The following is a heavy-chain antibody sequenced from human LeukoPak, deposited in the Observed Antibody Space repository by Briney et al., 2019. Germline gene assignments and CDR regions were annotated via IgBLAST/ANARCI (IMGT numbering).Heavy chain of an antibody. CDR2: IYYSGST. D-gene: IGHD6-6*01. CDR1: GGSISSYY. Sequence: TSETLSLTCTVSGGSISSYYWSWIRQPPGKGLEWIGYIYYSGSTNYNPSLKSRVTISVDTSKNQFSLKLSSVTAADTAVYYCASRRIEYSSSSDAFDIWGQGTMVTVCS. V-gene: IGHV4-59*01. J-gene: IGHJ3*02. CDR3: ASRRIEYSSSSDAFDI.